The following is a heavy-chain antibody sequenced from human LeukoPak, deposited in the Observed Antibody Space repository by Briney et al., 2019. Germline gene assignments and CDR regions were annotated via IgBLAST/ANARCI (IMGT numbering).Heavy chain of an antibody. Sequence: ASVKVSCKASGYTFTSYGISWVRQAPGQGGEGMGWISAYNGNTNYAQKLQGRVTMTTDTSTSTAYMELRSLRSDDTAVYYCASLGCSSTSCYETFDIWGQGTMVTVSS. CDR2: ISAYNGNT. D-gene: IGHD2-2*01. CDR3: ASLGCSSTSCYETFDI. V-gene: IGHV1-18*01. J-gene: IGHJ3*02. CDR1: GYTFTSYG.